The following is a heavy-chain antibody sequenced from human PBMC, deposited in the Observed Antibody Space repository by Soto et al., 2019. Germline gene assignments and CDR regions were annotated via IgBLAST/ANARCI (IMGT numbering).Heavy chain of an antibody. Sequence: EVQLVESGGGLIQPGGSLNLSCAASGLPVSTNYMSWVRQGPGKGLEWVSVIYNDGKTYYADSVKGRFTISRDASKNTLHLQMDSLRDEDTAVYYCLRPLPSGQNYGMDVWGQGTTVTVSS. CDR1: GLPVSTNY. J-gene: IGHJ6*02. CDR3: LRPLPSGQNYGMDV. D-gene: IGHD3-10*01. CDR2: IYNDGKT. V-gene: IGHV3-53*01.